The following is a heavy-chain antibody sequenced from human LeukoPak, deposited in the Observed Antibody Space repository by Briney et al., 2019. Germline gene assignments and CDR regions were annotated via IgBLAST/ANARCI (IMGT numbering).Heavy chain of an antibody. V-gene: IGHV4-34*01. CDR3: ARRFGLTTHDY. J-gene: IGHJ4*02. Sequence: PSETLSLTCAVYGGSFSGYYWSWIRQPPGKGLEWIGEINHSGSTNYNPSLKSRVTISVDTSKNQFSLKLSSVTAADTAVYYCARRFGLTTHDYWGQGTLVTVSS. CDR1: GGSFSGYY. D-gene: IGHD4/OR15-4a*01. CDR2: INHSGST.